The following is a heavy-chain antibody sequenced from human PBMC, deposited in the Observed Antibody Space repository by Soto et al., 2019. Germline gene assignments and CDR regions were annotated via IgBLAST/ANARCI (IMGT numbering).Heavy chain of an antibody. CDR1: GGSFSGYY. J-gene: IGHJ4*02. CDR3: ARRDGFNLPSFNQ. Sequence: SETLSLTCAVYGGSFSGYYWSWIRQPPGKGLEWIGEINHSGSTNYNPSLKSRVTISVDTSRNQFSLNLGSVTAADTAVYYCARRDGFNLPSFNQGGRETLVPVSP. CDR2: INHSGST. V-gene: IGHV4-34*01. D-gene: IGHD2-2*01.